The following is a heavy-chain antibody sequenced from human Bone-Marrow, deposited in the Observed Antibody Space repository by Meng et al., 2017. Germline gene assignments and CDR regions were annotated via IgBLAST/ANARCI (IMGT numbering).Heavy chain of an antibody. V-gene: IGHV4-31*03. CDR1: GGSISSGGYY. D-gene: IGHD6-13*01. CDR3: ARGPLSAAGTMGYFQH. J-gene: IGHJ1*01. CDR2: IYYSGST. Sequence: QVTLQESGPGLVKPSQTLSLTCTVSGGSISSGGYYWSWIRQHPGKGLEWIGYIYYSGSTYYNPSLKSRVTISVDTSKNQFSLKLSSVTAADTAVYYCARGPLSAAGTMGYFQHWGQGTLVTVSS.